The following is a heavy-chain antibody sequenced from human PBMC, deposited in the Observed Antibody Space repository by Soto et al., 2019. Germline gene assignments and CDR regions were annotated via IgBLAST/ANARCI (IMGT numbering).Heavy chain of an antibody. D-gene: IGHD2-15*01. CDR2: VYNSGST. CDR3: ARYRREGVAGYTLDN. V-gene: IGHV4-59*01. J-gene: IGHJ4*02. CDR1: GGSISSNY. Sequence: ASETLSLTCTVSGGSISSNYWTWIRQPPGKGLEWIGYVYNSGSTNYNPSLKSRVTISEDTSKSQFSLKVNSMTAADTAVYYCARYRREGVAGYTLDNWGRGILVTVPS.